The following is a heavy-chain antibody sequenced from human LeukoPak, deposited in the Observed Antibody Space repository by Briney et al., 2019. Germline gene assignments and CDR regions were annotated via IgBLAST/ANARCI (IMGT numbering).Heavy chain of an antibody. V-gene: IGHV3-30*02. CDR1: GFTFSSYG. Sequence: GGSLRLSCAASGFTFSSYGMHWVRQAPGKGLEWVAFIRYDGSNKYYADSVKGRFTISRDNSKNTLYLQMNSLRAEDTAVYYCATLTDYYDSSGYGYFDYWGQGTLVTVSS. D-gene: IGHD3-22*01. CDR3: ATLTDYYDSSGYGYFDY. CDR2: IRYDGSNK. J-gene: IGHJ4*02.